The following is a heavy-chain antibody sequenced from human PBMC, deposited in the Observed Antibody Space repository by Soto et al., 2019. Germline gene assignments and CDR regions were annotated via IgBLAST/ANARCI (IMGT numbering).Heavy chain of an antibody. CDR3: ARQIYDSDTGPNFQYYFDS. CDR1: GYSFAGYW. CDR2: IDPSDSQT. J-gene: IGHJ4*02. Sequence: GESLKISCKGSGYSFAGYWITWVRQKPGKGLEWMGRIDPSDSQTYYSPSFRGHVTISVTKSITTVFLQWSSLRASDTAMYYCARQIYDSDTGPNFQYYFDSWGQGTPVTVSA. V-gene: IGHV5-10-1*01. D-gene: IGHD3-22*01.